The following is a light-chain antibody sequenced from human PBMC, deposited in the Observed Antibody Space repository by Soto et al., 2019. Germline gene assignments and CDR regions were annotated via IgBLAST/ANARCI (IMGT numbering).Light chain of an antibody. CDR3: SPYTSTNTVV. CDR1: SSDIGGYNF. J-gene: IGLJ2*01. V-gene: IGLV2-14*03. CDR2: DVT. Sequence: QSALTQPASVSGSPGQSITISCTGTSSDIGGYNFVSWYQQHPGKAPKLMFYDVTNRPSGVSNRFSGSKSGNTASLTISGLQAEDEAVYYCSPYTSTNTVVFGGGTKLTVL.